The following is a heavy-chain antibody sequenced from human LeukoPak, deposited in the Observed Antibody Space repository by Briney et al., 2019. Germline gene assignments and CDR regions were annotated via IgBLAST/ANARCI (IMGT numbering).Heavy chain of an antibody. J-gene: IGHJ3*02. CDR1: GYTFTGYY. Sequence: ASVKVSCKASGYTFTGYYMHWVRQAPGQGLGWRGWINPNSGGTNYAQKFQARVTMTRDTSISTAYMKLSRLRSDDPAVYYCARSVAADRWAFDIWGQGTMVTVSS. CDR2: INPNSGGT. V-gene: IGHV1-2*02. D-gene: IGHD6-13*01. CDR3: ARSVAADRWAFDI.